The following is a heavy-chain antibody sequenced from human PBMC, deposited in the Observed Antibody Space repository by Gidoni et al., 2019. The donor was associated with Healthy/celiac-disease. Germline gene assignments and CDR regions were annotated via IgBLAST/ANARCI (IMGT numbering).Heavy chain of an antibody. CDR1: GFTFSSYS. J-gene: IGHJ6*02. D-gene: IGHD5-18*01. Sequence: EVQLVESGGGLVKPGGSLRLSCAASGFTFSSYSMNWVRQAPGKGLEWVSSISSSSSYIYYADSGKGRFTISRDNAKNSLYLQMNSLRAEDTAVYYCARDKDTAMVDYYYYGMDVWGQGTTVTVSS. CDR3: ARDKDTAMVDYYYYGMDV. CDR2: ISSSSSYI. V-gene: IGHV3-21*01.